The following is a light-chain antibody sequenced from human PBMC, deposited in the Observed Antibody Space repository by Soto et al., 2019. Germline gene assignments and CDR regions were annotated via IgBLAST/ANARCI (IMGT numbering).Light chain of an antibody. CDR2: KVS. CDR1: QSLVHSDGNTY. Sequence: DIVMTQTPLSSPVTHGQPASISCRSSQSLVHSDGNTYLSWLHQRPGQPPRLLIYKVSHRLSGVPDRFSGSGAGTDFTLKISRVEAEDVGVYYCMQATQFPRYTFGQGTKLEIK. V-gene: IGKV2-24*01. J-gene: IGKJ2*01. CDR3: MQATQFPRYT.